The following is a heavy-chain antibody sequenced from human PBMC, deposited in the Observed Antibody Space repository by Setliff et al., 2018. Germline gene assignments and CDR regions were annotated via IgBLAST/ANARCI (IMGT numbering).Heavy chain of an antibody. V-gene: IGHV1-18*01. CDR3: VRGQGPRTVVAIPFDH. CDR2: ISPYNGKT. CDR1: GYIFNSYG. D-gene: IGHD3-22*01. J-gene: IGHJ4*02. Sequence: ASVKVSCKASGYIFNSYGIAWVRQAPGQGLEWMGWISPYNGKTNHAQNLQGRVAMTTDTSTSTAYMELRSLRSDDTALYYCVRGQGPRTVVAIPFDHWGQGTLVTVSS.